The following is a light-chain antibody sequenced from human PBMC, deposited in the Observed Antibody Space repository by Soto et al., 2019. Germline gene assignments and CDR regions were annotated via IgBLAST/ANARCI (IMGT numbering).Light chain of an antibody. J-gene: IGKJ4*01. CDR1: QSISSW. Sequence: DIQMTQSPSTLSASVGDRVTITCRASQSISSWLAWYQQKPGKAPKLLIYDASSLESGVPSRFSGSGSGTEFTLTISSLQPDDFATSYYQQYNSYPLTFGGGTKVEIK. CDR3: QQYNSYPLT. V-gene: IGKV1-5*01. CDR2: DAS.